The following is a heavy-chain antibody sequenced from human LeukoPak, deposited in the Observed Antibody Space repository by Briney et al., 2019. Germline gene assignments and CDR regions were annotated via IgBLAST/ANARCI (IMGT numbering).Heavy chain of an antibody. CDR1: GGSFSGYH. D-gene: IGHD5-18*01. CDR3: ASTTAMVYFDY. V-gene: IGHV4-34*01. Sequence: SETLSLTCAVYGGSFSGYHWSWIRQPPGKGLEWIGEINHRGSTNYNPSLKSRVTISVDTSKNQFSLKLSSVTAADTAVYYCASTTAMVYFDYWGQGTLVTVSS. J-gene: IGHJ4*02. CDR2: INHRGST.